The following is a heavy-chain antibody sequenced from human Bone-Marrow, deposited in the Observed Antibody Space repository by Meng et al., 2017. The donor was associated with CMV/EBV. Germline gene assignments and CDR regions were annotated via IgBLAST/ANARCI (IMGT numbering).Heavy chain of an antibody. V-gene: IGHV1-3*01. CDR3: ARAYCSSTSCYKGFDY. CDR2: INAGNGNT. D-gene: IGHD2-2*02. J-gene: IGHJ4*02. Sequence: SGYTFTSYARHWVRQAPRQRLEWMGWINAGNGNTKYSQKFQGRVTITRDTSASTAYMELSSLRSEDTAVYYCARAYCSSTSCYKGFDYWGQGTLVTVSS. CDR1: GYTFTSYA.